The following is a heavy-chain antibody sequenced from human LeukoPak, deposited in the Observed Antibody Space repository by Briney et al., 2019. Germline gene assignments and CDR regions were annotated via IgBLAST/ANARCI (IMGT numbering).Heavy chain of an antibody. V-gene: IGHV3-7*01. Sequence: GGSLRLSCAASGFAFSNYWMSWVRQAPGKGLEWVAKIKQDGSEKYYVDSVKGRFTISRDNAKNSLSLQMNSLRAEDTAVYYCARDQGYCTSASCRGDAFDVWGQGSMISVSS. CDR3: ARDQGYCTSASCRGDAFDV. CDR2: IKQDGSEK. D-gene: IGHD2-2*01. CDR1: GFAFSNYW. J-gene: IGHJ3*01.